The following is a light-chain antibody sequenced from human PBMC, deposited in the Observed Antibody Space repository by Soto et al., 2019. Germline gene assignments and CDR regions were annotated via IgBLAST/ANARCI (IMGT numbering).Light chain of an antibody. CDR2: LAS. J-gene: IGKJ1*01. Sequence: IVMSLSPLYLPVMPGEPTSISFSSSQSLLHSIGYNFLEWHLQRPGQSPRLLIYLASNRSSGVPDRFSGRGSGTDFTLKSSRVGDEYVVVYCCMHALQPPRTFGQGTKVDI. CDR1: QSLLHSIGYNF. CDR3: MHALQPPRT. V-gene: IGKV2-28*01.